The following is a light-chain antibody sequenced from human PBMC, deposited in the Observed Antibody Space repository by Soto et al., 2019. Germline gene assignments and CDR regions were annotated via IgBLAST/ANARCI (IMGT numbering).Light chain of an antibody. CDR2: DAS. V-gene: IGKV3-11*01. J-gene: IGKJ2*01. CDR3: QQRSNWLPYT. CDR1: QSVSSY. Sequence: EIVLTQSPATLSLSPGERATLSCRASQSVSSYLAWYQQKPGQAPRLLIYDASNRATGIPARFSGSGSGTDFTLTISSLEPEDFAAYYCQQRSNWLPYTFGQGTKLEIK.